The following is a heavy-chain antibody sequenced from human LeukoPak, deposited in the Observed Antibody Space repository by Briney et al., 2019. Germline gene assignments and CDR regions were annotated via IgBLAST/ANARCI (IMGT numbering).Heavy chain of an antibody. Sequence: SETLSLTCTVSGGSISGYYWSWIRQPPGKGLEWIGQIHYSGSTSDNPSLRSRVTISGDTSKNQFSLKLSSVTAADTAVYYCARTVVTTDYHYATDVWGQGTTVTVSS. CDR3: ARTVVTTDYHYATDV. D-gene: IGHD4-17*01. V-gene: IGHV4-59*08. CDR2: IHYSGST. CDR1: GGSISGYY. J-gene: IGHJ6*02.